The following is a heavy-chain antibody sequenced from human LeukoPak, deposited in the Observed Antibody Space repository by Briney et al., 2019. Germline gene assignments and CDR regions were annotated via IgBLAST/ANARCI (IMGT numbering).Heavy chain of an antibody. CDR2: IYYSGST. D-gene: IGHD5-18*01. CDR1: GGSISSGDYY. J-gene: IGHJ4*02. Sequence: SQTLSLTCTVSGGSISSGDYYWSWIRQPPGKGLEWIGYIYYSGSTYYNPSLKSRITISVDTSKNKFSLKLSAVTAADTALYYCARFGDTAILYGGQGTLVTVSS. CDR3: ARFGDTAILY. V-gene: IGHV4-30-4*01.